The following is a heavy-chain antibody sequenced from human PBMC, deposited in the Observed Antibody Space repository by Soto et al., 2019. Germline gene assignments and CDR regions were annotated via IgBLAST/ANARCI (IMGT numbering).Heavy chain of an antibody. CDR1: GGSITSCTSY. D-gene: IGHD2-21*02. Sequence: QMQLQESGPGLVKPAQTLSLTCNVSGGSITSCTSYWTWIRPHPGEGLEWIGHIYFTGATYSNPSLRSRLTMSVDTSKHQFSLKLTSVTAADTATYYCASIPRRGYSYGIDYWGQGTLVTVSS. J-gene: IGHJ4*02. CDR3: ASIPRRGYSYGIDY. CDR2: IYFTGAT. V-gene: IGHV4-31*03.